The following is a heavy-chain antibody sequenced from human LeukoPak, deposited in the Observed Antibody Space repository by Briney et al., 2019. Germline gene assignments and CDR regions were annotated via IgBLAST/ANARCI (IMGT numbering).Heavy chain of an antibody. CDR2: IYHSGST. Sequence: PSETLSLTCAVSGGSISSGGYYWSWIRQPPGKGLEWIGYIYHSGSTYYNPSLKSRVTISVYRSKNQFSLKLSSVTAADTAVYYCATLRVSTVRGAPPYYFDYWGQGTLVTVSS. CDR1: GGSISSGGYY. V-gene: IGHV4-30-2*01. CDR3: ATLRVSTVRGAPPYYFDY. J-gene: IGHJ4*02. D-gene: IGHD3-10*02.